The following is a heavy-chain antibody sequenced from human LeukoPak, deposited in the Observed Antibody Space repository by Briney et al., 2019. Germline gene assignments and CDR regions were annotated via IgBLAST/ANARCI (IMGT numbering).Heavy chain of an antibody. V-gene: IGHV4-4*07. Sequence: SETLSLTCTVSGGSITSDYWSWIRQPAGKGLEWIGRIFTSGSSTYNPSLKSRVTMSLDTSKNEFYLELGSVTAADTAIYFCSRGGANDLWGQGTLVTASS. J-gene: IGHJ5*02. CDR2: IFTSGSS. CDR3: SRGGANDL. D-gene: IGHD4/OR15-4a*01. CDR1: GGSITSDY.